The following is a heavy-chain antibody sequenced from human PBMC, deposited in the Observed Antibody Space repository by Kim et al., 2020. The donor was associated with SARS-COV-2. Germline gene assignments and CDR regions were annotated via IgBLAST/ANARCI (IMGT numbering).Heavy chain of an antibody. V-gene: IGHV3-30*04. CDR3: ARDRTLQLWSPPEY. D-gene: IGHD5-18*01. Sequence: GGSLRHSCAASGFTFSSYAMHWVRQAPGKGLEWVAVISYDGSNKYYADSVKGRFTISRDNSKNTLYLQMNSLRAEDTAVYYCARDRTLQLWSPPEYWGQGTLVTVSS. CDR1: GFTFSSYA. CDR2: ISYDGSNK. J-gene: IGHJ4*02.